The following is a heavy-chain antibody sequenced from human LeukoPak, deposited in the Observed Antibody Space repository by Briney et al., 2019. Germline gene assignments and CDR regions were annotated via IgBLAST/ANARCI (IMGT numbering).Heavy chain of an antibody. CDR3: MKDGPSWGLL. Sequence: PSETLSLTCTVSGISIIPYYWTWLRQPAGEGLEWIGRINATTGSANYNPSLKSRDTMSVHTSKNQFSLELTSVTAADTAVYYCMKDGPSWGLLWGLGTLVTVSS. D-gene: IGHD3-16*01. CDR1: GISIIPYY. J-gene: IGHJ4*02. V-gene: IGHV4-4*07. CDR2: INATTGSA.